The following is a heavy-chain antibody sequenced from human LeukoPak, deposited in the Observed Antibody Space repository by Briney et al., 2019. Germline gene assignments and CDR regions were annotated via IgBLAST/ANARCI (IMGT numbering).Heavy chain of an antibody. CDR1: GYSISSGYY. CDR2: IYYSGST. Sequence: SETLSLTCAVSGYSISSGYYWGWIRQPPGKGLEWIGSIYYSGSTYYNPSLKSRVTMSVDTSKNQFALRVSSVTAADTAVYYCARLLSYDILTDNYYKYYMDVWGKGTTVTVSS. V-gene: IGHV4-38-2*01. CDR3: ARLLSYDILTDNYYKYYMDV. J-gene: IGHJ6*03. D-gene: IGHD3-9*01.